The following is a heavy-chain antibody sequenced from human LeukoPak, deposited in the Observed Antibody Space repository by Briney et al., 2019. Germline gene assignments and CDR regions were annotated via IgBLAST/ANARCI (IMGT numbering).Heavy chain of an antibody. J-gene: IGHJ4*02. CDR1: GFTFSSYW. CDR3: AREVRDFWSGYYFDY. D-gene: IGHD3-3*01. V-gene: IGHV3-74*01. Sequence: GGSLTLSCAASGFTFSSYWMHWVRQAPGKGLVWVSRINSDGSSTSYADSVKGRFTISRDNAKNTLYLQMNSLRAEDTAVYYCAREVRDFWSGYYFDYWGQGTLVTVSS. CDR2: INSDGSST.